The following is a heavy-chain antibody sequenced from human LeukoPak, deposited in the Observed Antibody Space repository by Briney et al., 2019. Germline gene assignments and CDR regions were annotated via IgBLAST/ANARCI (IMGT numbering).Heavy chain of an antibody. CDR1: GYTFTGYY. CDR3: AVSGYSSSWPTEDFDY. V-gene: IGHV1-2*02. CDR2: INPNSGGT. Sequence: ASVKVSCKASGYTFTGYYMHWVRQAPGQGLEWMGWINPNSGGTNYAQKFQGRVTITRDTSISTAYMELSRLRSDDTAVYYCAVSGYSSSWPTEDFDYWGQGTLVTVSS. J-gene: IGHJ4*02. D-gene: IGHD6-13*01.